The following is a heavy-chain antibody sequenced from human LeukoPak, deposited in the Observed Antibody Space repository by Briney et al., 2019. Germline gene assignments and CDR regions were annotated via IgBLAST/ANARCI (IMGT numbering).Heavy chain of an antibody. CDR3: ANEYSKGDV. V-gene: IGHV3-30-3*02. CDR2: ISYDGINK. Sequence: GGPLRLSCAVSGFAFGSEAMSWVRQAPGKGLEWVAVISYDGINKYYADSVKGRFTTSRDNSKNTLYLQMNSLRAEDTAIYYCANEYSKGDVWGQGTTVTVSS. D-gene: IGHD4-11*01. CDR1: GFAFGSEA. J-gene: IGHJ3*01.